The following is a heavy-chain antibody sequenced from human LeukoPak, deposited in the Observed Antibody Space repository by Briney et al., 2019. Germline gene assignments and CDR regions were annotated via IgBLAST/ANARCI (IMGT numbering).Heavy chain of an antibody. D-gene: IGHD3-22*01. CDR2: IYYSGST. J-gene: IGHJ5*02. CDR1: GGSISSSSYY. CDR3: ARRPKTYYDSSGYYH. Sequence: SETLSLTCTVSGGSISSSSYYWGWIRQPPGKGLEWIGSIYYSGSTYYNPSLKSRVTISVDTSKNQFSLKLSSVTAADTAVYYCARRPKTYYDSSGYYHWGQGTLVTDSS. V-gene: IGHV4-39*01.